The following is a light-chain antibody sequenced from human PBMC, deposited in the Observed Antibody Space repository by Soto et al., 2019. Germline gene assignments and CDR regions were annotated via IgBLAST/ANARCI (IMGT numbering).Light chain of an antibody. CDR3: LQHNSYPIT. CDR2: KAS. Sequence: DIQMTQSPSTLSASVGDRVTITCRASQSINDWLAWYQQKPGKAPQLLIYKASRLESGVPSRFSGSGSGTEFTLTISSLQPEDFATYYCLQHNSYPITFGQGTRLEIK. J-gene: IGKJ5*01. CDR1: QSINDW. V-gene: IGKV1-5*03.